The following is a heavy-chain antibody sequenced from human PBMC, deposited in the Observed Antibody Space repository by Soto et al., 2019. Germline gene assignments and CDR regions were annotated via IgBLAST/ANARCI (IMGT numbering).Heavy chain of an antibody. J-gene: IGHJ5*02. CDR2: ISSSSSYI. D-gene: IGHD6-19*01. CDR3: ARGPPGIAVAGRFDP. Sequence: EVQLVESGGGLVKPGGSLRLSCAASGFTFGSYSMNWVRQAPGKGLEWVSSISSSSSYIYYADSVKGRFTISRDNAKNSLYLQMNSLRAEDTAVYYCARGPPGIAVAGRFDPWGQGTLVTVSS. CDR1: GFTFGSYS. V-gene: IGHV3-21*01.